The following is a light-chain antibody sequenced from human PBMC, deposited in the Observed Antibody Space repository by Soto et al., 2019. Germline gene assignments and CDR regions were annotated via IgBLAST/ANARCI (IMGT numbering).Light chain of an antibody. CDR3: SSYTSSSALFDV. J-gene: IGLJ1*01. Sequence: QSALTQPASVSGSPGQSITISCTGTSSDVGAYNFVSWYQQHPGKAPKLMIYDVSNRPSGVSNRFSGSKSGNTASLTISGLQAEDEADYYCSSYTSSSALFDVFATGTKVTVL. CDR2: DVS. V-gene: IGLV2-14*01. CDR1: SSDVGAYNF.